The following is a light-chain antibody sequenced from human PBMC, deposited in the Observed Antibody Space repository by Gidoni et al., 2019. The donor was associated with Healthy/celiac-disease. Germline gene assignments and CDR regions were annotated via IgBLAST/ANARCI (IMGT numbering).Light chain of an antibody. CDR1: SSDVGSYNL. J-gene: IGLJ1*01. CDR3: CSCAGSSTYV. Sequence: QSALTQPASVSGSPGQSITISCTGTSSDVGSYNLVSWYQQHPGKAPKLMLYEGSKRPSGVSNRFSGSKSGNTASLTISGLQAEDEADYYCCSCAGSSTYVFGTGTKVTVL. V-gene: IGLV2-23*01. CDR2: EGS.